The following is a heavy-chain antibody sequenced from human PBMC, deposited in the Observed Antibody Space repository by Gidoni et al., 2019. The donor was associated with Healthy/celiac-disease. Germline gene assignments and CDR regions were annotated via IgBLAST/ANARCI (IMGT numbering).Heavy chain of an antibody. CDR1: GGSISSYY. CDR3: ARERVATIDYYYYGMDV. D-gene: IGHD5-12*01. V-gene: IGHV4-4*07. J-gene: IGHJ6*02. Sequence: QVQLQESGPGLVKPSETLSLTCTVSGGSISSYYWSWIRQPAGKGLEWIGRIYTSGSTNYNPSLKSRVTMSVDTSKNQFSLKLSSVTAADTAVYYCARERVATIDYYYYGMDVWGQGTTVTVSS. CDR2: IYTSGST.